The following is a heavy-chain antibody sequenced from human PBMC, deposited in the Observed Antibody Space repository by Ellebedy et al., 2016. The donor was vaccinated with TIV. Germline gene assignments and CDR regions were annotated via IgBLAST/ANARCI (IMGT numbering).Heavy chain of an antibody. CDR3: ARSGGWYTPYDY. D-gene: IGHD6-19*01. CDR1: GDSISGYS. J-gene: IGHJ4*02. V-gene: IGHV4-59*01. Sequence: MPSETLSLTCTVSGDSISGYSWSWIRQPPGKGLEWIGYIYSSGSGKYNPSLKSRVPMSVDTSRGRFSLRLNSGTAADTAVDYCARSGGWYTPYDYWGQGTLVTVSS. CDR2: IYSSGSG.